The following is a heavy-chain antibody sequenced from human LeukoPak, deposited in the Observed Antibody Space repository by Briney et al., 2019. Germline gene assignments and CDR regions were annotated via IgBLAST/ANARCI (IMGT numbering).Heavy chain of an antibody. CDR3: SKHPAAGILDYYYYMDV. CDR2: ISGSGGST. V-gene: IGHV3-23*01. Sequence: GGSLRLSCAASGFTFSSYAMSWVRQAPGKGLELVSAISGSGGSTYYADSVKGRFTISRDNSKNTLYLQMNSLRAEDTAVYYCSKHPAAGILDYYYYMDVWGKGTTVTVSS. J-gene: IGHJ6*03. CDR1: GFTFSSYA. D-gene: IGHD6-13*01.